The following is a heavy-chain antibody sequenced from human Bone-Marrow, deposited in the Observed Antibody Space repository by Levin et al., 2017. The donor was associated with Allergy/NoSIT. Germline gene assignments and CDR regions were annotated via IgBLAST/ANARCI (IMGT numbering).Heavy chain of an antibody. CDR3: ASGCITMVRGAIRGILRGMDV. V-gene: IGHV4-34*01. D-gene: IGHD3-10*01. J-gene: IGHJ6*02. CDR2: INHSGST. Sequence: SETLSLTCAVYGGSFSGYYWSWIRQPPGKGLEWIGEINHSGSTNYNPSLKSRVTISVDTSKNQFSLKLSSVTAADTAVYYCASGCITMVRGAIRGILRGMDVWGQGTTVTVSS. CDR1: GGSFSGYY.